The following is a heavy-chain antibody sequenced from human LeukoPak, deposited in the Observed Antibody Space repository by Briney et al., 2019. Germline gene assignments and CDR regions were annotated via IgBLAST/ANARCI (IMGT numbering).Heavy chain of an antibody. V-gene: IGHV4-34*01. CDR2: INHSGST. CDR1: GGSFSGYY. Sequence: SETLSLTCAVYGGSFSGYYWSWIRQPPGKGLEWIGEINHSGSTSYNPSLKSRVTISVDTSKNQFSLKLSSVTAADTAVYYCARGHLLNQGSGPSRGLYYFDYWGQGTLVTVSS. J-gene: IGHJ4*02. CDR3: ARGHLLNQGSGPSRGLYYFDY. D-gene: IGHD2-15*01.